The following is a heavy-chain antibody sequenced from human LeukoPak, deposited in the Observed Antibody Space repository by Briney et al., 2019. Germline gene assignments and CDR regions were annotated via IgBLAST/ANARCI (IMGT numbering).Heavy chain of an antibody. CDR3: ARDGGGDIVVAFAFDI. CDR2: INQDGSEK. D-gene: IGHD2-15*01. V-gene: IGHV3-7*05. J-gene: IGHJ3*02. Sequence: PGGSLRLSCAASGFTFSNYWMSCVRQAPGKGLEWVAHINQDGSEKYYVDSVKGRFTISRDNAKNSLYLQMNSLRAEDTAVYYCARDGGGDIVVAFAFDIWGQGTMVTVSS. CDR1: GFTFSNYW.